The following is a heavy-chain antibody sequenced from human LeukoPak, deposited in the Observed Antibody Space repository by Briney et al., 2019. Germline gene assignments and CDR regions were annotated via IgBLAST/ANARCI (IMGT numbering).Heavy chain of an antibody. CDR3: ARGFRIYDSSGYYIGGYYYYYGMDV. J-gene: IGHJ6*02. D-gene: IGHD3-22*01. CDR2: INHSGTT. Sequence: SETLSLTCAVFGVSLSGYHWTWIRRPPGKGLEWIGQINHSGTTNYNPSLKSRVNISIDTSKNQFSLWLNSVTAADTAVYYCARGFRIYDSSGYYIGGYYYYYGMDVWGQGTTVTVSS. CDR1: GVSLSGYH. V-gene: IGHV4-34*01.